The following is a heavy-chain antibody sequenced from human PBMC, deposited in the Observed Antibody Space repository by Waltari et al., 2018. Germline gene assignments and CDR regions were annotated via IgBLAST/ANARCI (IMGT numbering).Heavy chain of an antibody. CDR3: ARVSDPL. V-gene: IGHV4-39*07. J-gene: IGHJ4*02. Sequence: QLQLQESGPGLVKPSETLSITFTVSGGSSSSSSYYWGWIRQPPGKGLEWIGSIHYSGSTYYNPSLKSRVTISVDTSKNQFSLKLSSVTAADTAVYYCARVSDPLWGQGTLVTVSS. CDR2: IHYSGST. D-gene: IGHD2-21*02. CDR1: GGSSSSSSYY.